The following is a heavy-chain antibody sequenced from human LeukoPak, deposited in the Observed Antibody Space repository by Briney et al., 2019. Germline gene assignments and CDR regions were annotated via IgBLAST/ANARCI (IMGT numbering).Heavy chain of an antibody. D-gene: IGHD1-26*01. J-gene: IGHJ6*03. Sequence: GSLRLSCAASGFTFSGSAMHWVRQASGKGLEWVGRIRSKANSYATAYAASVKGRFTISRDDSKNTAYLQMNSLKTEDTAVYYCTRHQVGYYYMDVWGKGTTVTVSS. CDR2: IRSKANSYAT. CDR1: GFTFSGSA. CDR3: TRHQVGYYYMDV. V-gene: IGHV3-73*01.